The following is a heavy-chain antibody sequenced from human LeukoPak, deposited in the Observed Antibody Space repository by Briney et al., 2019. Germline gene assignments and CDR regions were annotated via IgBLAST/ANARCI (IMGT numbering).Heavy chain of an antibody. CDR2: ITGNGGTI. D-gene: IGHD3-22*01. V-gene: IGHV3-9*03. J-gene: IGHJ4*02. Sequence: AGGSLRLSCAASGFSFDDYAMHWVRQAPGKGLEWVSGITGNGGTIAYADSVKGRFTVSRDNAKSSLYLQMSSQRAEDMALYYCVRESGSYYFDYWGQGTLVTVSS. CDR1: GFSFDDYA. CDR3: VRESGSYYFDY.